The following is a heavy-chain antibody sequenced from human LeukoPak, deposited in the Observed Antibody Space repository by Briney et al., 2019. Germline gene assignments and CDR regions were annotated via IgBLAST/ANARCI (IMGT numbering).Heavy chain of an antibody. V-gene: IGHV3-9*03. CDR3: AKDIRASIAVAGPFDY. CDR2: ISWNSGSI. J-gene: IGHJ4*02. Sequence: GGSLRLSCAASGFTFDDYAMHWVRQAPGKGLEWVSGISWNSGSIGYADSVKGRFPISRDNAKNSLYLQMNSLRAEDMALYYCAKDIRASIAVAGPFDYWGQGTLVTVSP. CDR1: GFTFDDYA. D-gene: IGHD6-19*01.